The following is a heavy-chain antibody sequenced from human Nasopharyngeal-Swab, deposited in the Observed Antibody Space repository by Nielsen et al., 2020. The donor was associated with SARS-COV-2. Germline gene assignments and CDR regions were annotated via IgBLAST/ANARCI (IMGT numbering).Heavy chain of an antibody. D-gene: IGHD3-10*01. CDR2: IGAAGNT. Sequence: GESLKISCAASGFTFSSSAISWVRQAPGMGLEWVSVIGAAGNTIYADSVKGRFTISRDNSKNTVYLQMNSLRAEDTAVYYCARDRGRDHTGGGDYWGQGTLVTVSS. CDR1: GFTFSSSA. J-gene: IGHJ4*02. V-gene: IGHV3-23*01. CDR3: ARDRGRDHTGGGDY.